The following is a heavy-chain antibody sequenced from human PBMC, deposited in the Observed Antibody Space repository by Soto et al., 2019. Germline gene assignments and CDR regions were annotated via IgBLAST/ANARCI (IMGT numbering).Heavy chain of an antibody. CDR3: ASLGSYGPYYYYYGMDV. CDR1: GGSISSYY. CDR2: IYYSGST. Sequence: PSETLSLTCTVSGGSISSYYWSWIRQPPGKGLEWIGYIYYSGSTNYNPSLKSRVTISVDTSKNQFSLKLSSVTAADTAVYYCASLGSYGPYYYYYGMDVWGQGTTVTLS. J-gene: IGHJ6*02. V-gene: IGHV4-59*01. D-gene: IGHD3-16*01.